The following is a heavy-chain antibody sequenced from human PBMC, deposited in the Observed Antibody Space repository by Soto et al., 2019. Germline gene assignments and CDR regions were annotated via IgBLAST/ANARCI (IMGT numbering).Heavy chain of an antibody. Sequence: SETLSLTCTVSGGSISSGDYYWSWIRQPPGKGLEWIGYIYYSGSTYYNPSLKSRVTISVDTSKNQFSLKLSSVTAADTAVYYCARSRGSGWHHDAFDIWGTGTRKTVSS. D-gene: IGHD6-19*01. CDR2: IYYSGST. V-gene: IGHV4-30-4*01. CDR1: GGSISSGDYY. J-gene: IGHJ3*02. CDR3: ARSRGSGWHHDAFDI.